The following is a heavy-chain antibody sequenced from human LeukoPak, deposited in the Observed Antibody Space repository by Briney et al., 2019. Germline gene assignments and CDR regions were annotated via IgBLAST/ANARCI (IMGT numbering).Heavy chain of an antibody. CDR3: ASTTTTYYSYFYYCMGV. D-gene: IGHD4-17*01. CDR2: IYSSGST. Sequence: PSETLSLTCTVSGGSISSYYWSWIRQPPGKGLEWIGYIYSSGSTNYNPSLNSRVTISVDTSKNQFSLKLTSVTATATAVYYCASTTTTYYSYFYYCMGVWGKGTTVTVS. J-gene: IGHJ6*03. V-gene: IGHV4-4*09. CDR1: GGSISSYY.